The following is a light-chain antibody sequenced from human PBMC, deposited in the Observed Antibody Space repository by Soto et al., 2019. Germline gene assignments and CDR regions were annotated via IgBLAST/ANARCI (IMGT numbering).Light chain of an antibody. J-gene: IGLJ2*01. CDR2: DNN. Sequence: QSVLTQPPSVSAAPGQTVTISCSGSSSNIGNNYVSWYQQLPGTAPKLLIYDNNKRPSGIPDRFSGSKSGTSATPGITGLQTGDEAGYYCETWDSSLSGYVVFGGGTKLTVL. V-gene: IGLV1-51*01. CDR3: ETWDSSLSGYVV. CDR1: SSNIGNNY.